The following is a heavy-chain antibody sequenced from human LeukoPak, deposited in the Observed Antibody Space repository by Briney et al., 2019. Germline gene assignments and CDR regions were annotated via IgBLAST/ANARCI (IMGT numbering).Heavy chain of an antibody. D-gene: IGHD3-3*01. V-gene: IGHV1-46*03. J-gene: IGHJ5*02. CDR1: GYTVTSYY. CDR2: INPSGGST. Sequence: ASVKVSCKASGYTVTSYYMHWVRQAPGQGLEWMGIINPSGGSTSYAQKFQGRVTMTRDTSTSTVYMELSSLRSEDTAVYYCARVAIFGVALNWFDPWGQGTLVTVSS. CDR3: ARVAIFGVALNWFDP.